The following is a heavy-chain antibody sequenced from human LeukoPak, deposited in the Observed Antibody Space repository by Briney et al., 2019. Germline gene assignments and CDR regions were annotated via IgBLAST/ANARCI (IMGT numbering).Heavy chain of an antibody. Sequence: ASVKVSCKASGYTFTTYYMHWVRQAPGQGLEWMGWISAYNGNTNYAQKLQGRVTMTTDTSTSTAYMELRSLRSDDTAVYYCARARDYYYYYMDVWGKGTTVTVSS. CDR3: ARARDYYYYYMDV. V-gene: IGHV1-18*04. CDR2: ISAYNGNT. CDR1: GYTFTTYY. J-gene: IGHJ6*03.